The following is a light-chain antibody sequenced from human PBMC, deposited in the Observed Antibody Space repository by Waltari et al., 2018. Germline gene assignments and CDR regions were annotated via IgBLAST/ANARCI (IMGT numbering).Light chain of an antibody. Sequence: EIVLTQSPATLSLSPGERATLSCRASQSVSSYLAWYQQKPGQAPRLLMYDASNRATGIPARFSGSGSGTDFTLTISSLEPEDFAVYYCQQRSNWPITFGPGTKVDIK. CDR2: DAS. V-gene: IGKV3-11*01. J-gene: IGKJ3*01. CDR1: QSVSSY. CDR3: QQRSNWPIT.